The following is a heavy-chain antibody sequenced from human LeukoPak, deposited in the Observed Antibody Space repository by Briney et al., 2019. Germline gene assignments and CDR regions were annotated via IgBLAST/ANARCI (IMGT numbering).Heavy chain of an antibody. D-gene: IGHD2-2*01. CDR1: GFTFSSYA. Sequence: GRSLRLSCAASGFTFSSYAMHWVRQAPGKGLEWVAVISYDGSNKYYADSVKGRFTITRDNSKNTLYLQMNSLRAEDTAVYYCARDPYCSSTSCYAYFDYWGQGTLVTVSS. V-gene: IGHV3-30-3*01. J-gene: IGHJ4*02. CDR3: ARDPYCSSTSCYAYFDY. CDR2: ISYDGSNK.